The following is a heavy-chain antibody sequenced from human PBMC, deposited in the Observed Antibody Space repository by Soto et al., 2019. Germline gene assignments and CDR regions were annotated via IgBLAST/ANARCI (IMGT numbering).Heavy chain of an antibody. CDR1: GFTFRSYV. CDR3: ARWGTRGGLDV. D-gene: IGHD3-16*01. Sequence: QVQLVESGGGVVQPGTSLRLSCVGSGFTFRSYVIHWVRQAPGKGLEWVALTSYDGSNNFYGDSVKGRFTISRDNSRNTGELRMDSLSLEDTAMDYCARWGTRGGLDVWGQGTLVSVSS. J-gene: IGHJ4*02. V-gene: IGHV3-33*05. CDR2: TSYDGSNN.